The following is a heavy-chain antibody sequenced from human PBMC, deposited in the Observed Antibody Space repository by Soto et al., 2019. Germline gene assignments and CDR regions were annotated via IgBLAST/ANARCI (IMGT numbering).Heavy chain of an antibody. J-gene: IGHJ6*02. CDR2: ISYDGSNK. V-gene: IGHV3-30*18. D-gene: IGHD1-7*01. CDR3: AKRRTLRDYYYYYGMDV. CDR1: GFTFSSYG. Sequence: PGGSLRLSCAASGFTFSSYGMHWVRQAPGKGLEWVAVISYDGSNKYYADSVKGRFTISRDNSKNTLYLQMNSLRAEDTAVYYCAKRRTLRDYYYYYGMDVWGQGTTVTVSS.